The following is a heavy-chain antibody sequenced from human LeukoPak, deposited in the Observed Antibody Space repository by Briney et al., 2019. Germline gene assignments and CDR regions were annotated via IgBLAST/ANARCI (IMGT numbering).Heavy chain of an antibody. CDR3: ATYSSSWYCFDY. J-gene: IGHJ4*02. Sequence: PGGSLRLSCAASGFTFSSYAMSWVRQPPGKGLEWVSAISGSGGSTYYADSVKGRFTISRDNSKNTLYLQMNSLRAEDTAVYYCATYSSSWYCFDYWGQGTLVTVSS. CDR2: ISGSGGST. V-gene: IGHV3-23*01. D-gene: IGHD6-13*01. CDR1: GFTFSSYA.